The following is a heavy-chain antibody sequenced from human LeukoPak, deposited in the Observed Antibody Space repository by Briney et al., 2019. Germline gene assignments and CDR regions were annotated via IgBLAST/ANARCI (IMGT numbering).Heavy chain of an antibody. V-gene: IGHV3-30*02. J-gene: IGHJ4*02. D-gene: IGHD3/OR15-3a*01. CDR3: AKGLAYSFDY. CDR2: IRYDGSQK. Sequence: GGALRLSCGASGFTFSSYCMHWVRQAPGKGLDWVAFIRYDGSQKYYADSVKGPFTISRDNSKNTLHLKMNSLRAEDTAVYYCAKGLAYSFDYWGQGTLVTVS. CDR1: GFTFSSYC.